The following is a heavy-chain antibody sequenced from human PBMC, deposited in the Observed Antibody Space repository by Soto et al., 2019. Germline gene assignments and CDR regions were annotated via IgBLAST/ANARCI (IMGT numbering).Heavy chain of an antibody. D-gene: IGHD3-9*01. Sequence: QVQLVQSGAEVTKLGASVKVSCKASGYTFTGHQIHWVRQAPGQGLEWVGWINPNTGDTNYSQRFQGWVTMTSDTSISTAYMELTRLRSDDTAVYYWARGHCLTGYVLSYYSMGVWGQGTTVTVSS. J-gene: IGHJ6*02. CDR1: GYTFTGHQ. CDR2: INPNTGDT. V-gene: IGHV1-2*04. CDR3: ARGHCLTGYVLSYYSMGV.